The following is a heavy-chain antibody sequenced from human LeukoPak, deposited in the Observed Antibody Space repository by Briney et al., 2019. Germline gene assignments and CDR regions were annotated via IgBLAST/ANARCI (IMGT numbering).Heavy chain of an antibody. Sequence: GGSLRLSCVVSGFTFSSFWMSWVRQAPGKGLEWVANIKPDGSEKYYVDSVKGRFTISRDNAKNSLYLQMNSLRGEDTAAYYCARDTSRFSWVDPWGQGTLVTVSS. V-gene: IGHV3-7*01. J-gene: IGHJ5*02. CDR3: ARDTSRFSWVDP. CDR2: IKPDGSEK. CDR1: GFTFSSFW. D-gene: IGHD3-3*01.